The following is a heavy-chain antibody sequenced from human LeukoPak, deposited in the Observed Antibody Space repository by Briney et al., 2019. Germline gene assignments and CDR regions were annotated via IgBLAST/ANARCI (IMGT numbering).Heavy chain of an antibody. V-gene: IGHV1-69*13. CDR3: ASDVHSTADPYDY. Sequence: ASVKVSCKASGGTFSSYAISWVRQAPGQGLEWMGGIIPIFGTANYAQKFQGRVTITADESTSTAYMELSSLRSEDTAMYYCASDVHSTADPYDYWGQGTLVTVSS. J-gene: IGHJ4*02. D-gene: IGHD2-2*01. CDR1: GGTFSSYA. CDR2: IIPIFGTA.